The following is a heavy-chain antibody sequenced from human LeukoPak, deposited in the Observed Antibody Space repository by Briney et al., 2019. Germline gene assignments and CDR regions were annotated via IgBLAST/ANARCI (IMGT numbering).Heavy chain of an antibody. D-gene: IGHD3-22*01. CDR1: GYTFTGYY. CDR3: ARSVTMIVVVMRGGLGY. Sequence: ASVKVSCKASGYTFTGYYMHWVRQAPGQGLEWMGWINPNSGGTNNAQKFQGRVTMTRDTSISTAYMELSRLRSDDTAVYYCARSVTMIVVVMRGGLGYWGQGTLVTVSS. V-gene: IGHV1-2*02. CDR2: INPNSGGT. J-gene: IGHJ4*02.